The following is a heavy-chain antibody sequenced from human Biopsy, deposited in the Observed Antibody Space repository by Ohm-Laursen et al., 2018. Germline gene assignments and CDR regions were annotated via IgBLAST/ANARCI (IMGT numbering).Heavy chain of an antibody. CDR2: IRNT. CDR1: GDSISSSTYY. CDR3: AQTRHDYGGFYFDY. Sequence: SDTLSLTCSVSGDSISSSTYYWGWIRQPPGKGLEWIGTIRNTYFRTSLKSRVTMSVDTSKNQFSLKLSSVTAADAGVYYCAQTRHDYGGFYFDYWGRGTLVTVSS. J-gene: IGHJ4*02. V-gene: IGHV4-39*01. D-gene: IGHD4/OR15-4a*01.